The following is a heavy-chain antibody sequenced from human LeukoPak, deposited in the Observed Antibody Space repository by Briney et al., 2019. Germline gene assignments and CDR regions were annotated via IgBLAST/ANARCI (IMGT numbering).Heavy chain of an antibody. CDR2: IYYSGST. CDR3: ARVGDYYDSSGYRNHP. Sequence: SQTLSLTCTVSGGSISSGDCYWSWIRQPPGKGLEWIGYIYYSGSTYYNPSLKSRVTISVDTSKNQFSLKLSSVTAADTAVYYCARVGDYYDSSGYRNHPWGQGTLVTVSS. V-gene: IGHV4-30-4*08. CDR1: GGSISSGDCY. D-gene: IGHD3-22*01. J-gene: IGHJ5*02.